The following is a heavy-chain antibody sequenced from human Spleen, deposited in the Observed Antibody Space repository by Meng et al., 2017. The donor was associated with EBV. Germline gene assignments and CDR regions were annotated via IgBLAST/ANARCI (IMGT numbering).Heavy chain of an antibody. CDR2: INVVNGDT. Sequence: QVQLVRVWAGLKTPGASVKFSCKASGYTFTDYAMHWVRQAPGHRLEWMGWINVVNGDTKYSHKFQDRVTITRDTSANTVYMELTSLTSEDTAIYYCARLPGLDYWGPGTLVTVSS. CDR3: ARLPGLDY. J-gene: IGHJ4*02. V-gene: IGHV1-3*01. CDR1: GYTFTDYA. D-gene: IGHD3-10*01.